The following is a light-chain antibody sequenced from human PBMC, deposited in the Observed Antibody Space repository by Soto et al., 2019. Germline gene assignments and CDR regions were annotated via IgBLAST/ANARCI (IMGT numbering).Light chain of an antibody. CDR2: GAS. V-gene: IGKV1-9*01. J-gene: IGKJ3*01. CDR1: QDVIRS. CDR3: QQRERPPFT. Sequence: QLTQSPSSLSSSVGDRVTITCRASQDVIRSLAWYQQKAGKAPQLLIYGASTLQSGVQSRFSGFGSGTEFTLTISSLPPEDFATYHCQQRERPPFTFGPGTKVDV.